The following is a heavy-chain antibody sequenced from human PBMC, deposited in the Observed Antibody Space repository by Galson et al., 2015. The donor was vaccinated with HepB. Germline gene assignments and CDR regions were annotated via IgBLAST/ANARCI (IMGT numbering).Heavy chain of an antibody. CDR1: GFTFSNYA. CDR3: VKDGQQMPLGYYGMDV. J-gene: IGHJ6*02. CDR2: ITSDGFTT. Sequence: SLRLSCAASGFTFSNYAMHWVRQAPGKGLEYVSAITSDGFTTYYADAVKGRFTISRDNSKNTLYLQMSSLRTEDTAVFYCVKDGQQMPLGYYGMDVWGQGTTVTVSS. V-gene: IGHV3-64D*08. D-gene: IGHD6-13*01.